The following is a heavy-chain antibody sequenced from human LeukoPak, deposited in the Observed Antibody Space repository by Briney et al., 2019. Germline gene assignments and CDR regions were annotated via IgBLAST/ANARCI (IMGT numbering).Heavy chain of an antibody. J-gene: IGHJ4*02. CDR3: AKFDPYSSGWYDY. CDR2: ISGSGSST. Sequence: PGGSLTLSCAASGFTFSSYAMSWVRHAPGKGLEWVSAISGSGSSTYYTDSVKGRFTISRDNSKNTLYLQMNSLRAEDTAVYSCAKFDPYSSGWYDYWGQGTLVTVSS. D-gene: IGHD6-19*01. CDR1: GFTFSSYA. V-gene: IGHV3-23*01.